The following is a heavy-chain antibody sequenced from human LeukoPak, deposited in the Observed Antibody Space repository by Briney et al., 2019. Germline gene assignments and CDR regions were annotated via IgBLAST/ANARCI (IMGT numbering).Heavy chain of an antibody. Sequence: PGGSLRLSCAASGFTFSSYWMSWVRQAPGKGLEWVANIKDDGSVENYVDSVKGRFTISRDNAKNALFLQMNSLRVDDPAVYYCLKDYLGNWGQGTLVTVSS. J-gene: IGHJ4*02. CDR1: GFTFSSYW. D-gene: IGHD3-16*01. V-gene: IGHV3-7*01. CDR3: LKDYLGN. CDR2: IKDDGSVE.